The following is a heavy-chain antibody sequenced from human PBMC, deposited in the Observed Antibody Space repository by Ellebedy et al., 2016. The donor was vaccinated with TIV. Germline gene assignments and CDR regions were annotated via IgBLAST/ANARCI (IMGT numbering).Heavy chain of an antibody. Sequence: PGGSLRLSCAASGFTFSGYWLHWVRQVPGKGLVWVSRINTDGSIISYADSVKGRFTVSRDNAKNTLYLQLNSLRAEDTAVYHGARAGGSYSMDFWGQGTLVTVSS. CDR2: INTDGSII. J-gene: IGHJ4*02. V-gene: IGHV3-74*01. CDR3: ARAGGSYSMDF. D-gene: IGHD1-26*01. CDR1: GFTFSGYW.